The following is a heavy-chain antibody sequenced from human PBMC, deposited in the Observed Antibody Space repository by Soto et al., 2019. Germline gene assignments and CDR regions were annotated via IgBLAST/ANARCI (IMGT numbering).Heavy chain of an antibody. V-gene: IGHV1-69*13. D-gene: IGHD4-4*01. CDR3: AREFMTTVTSSYYYGMDV. Sequence: VASVKVSCKASGGTFSSYAISWVRQAPGQGLEWMGGIIPIFGTANYAQKFQGRVTITADESTSTAYMELSSLRSEDTAVYYCAREFMTTVTSSYYYGMDVWGQGTTVTVSS. CDR2: IIPIFGTA. J-gene: IGHJ6*02. CDR1: GGTFSSYA.